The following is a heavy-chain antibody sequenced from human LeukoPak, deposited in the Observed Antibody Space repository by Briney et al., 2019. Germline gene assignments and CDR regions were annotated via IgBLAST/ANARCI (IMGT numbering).Heavy chain of an antibody. J-gene: IGHJ4*02. Sequence: GGSLRLSCVASGFSFSSYTMGWVRQAPGKGLECVSYIRSTTSITQYADSVKGRFTISRDNAKNSLYLQISSLRDEDTAVYYCVRDSDYSDRAFDFWGQGTLVTVSS. CDR1: GFSFSSYT. CDR2: IRSTTSIT. V-gene: IGHV3-48*02. CDR3: VRDSDYSDRAFDF. D-gene: IGHD3-22*01.